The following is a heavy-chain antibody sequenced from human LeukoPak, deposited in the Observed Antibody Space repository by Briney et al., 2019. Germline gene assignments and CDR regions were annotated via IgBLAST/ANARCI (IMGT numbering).Heavy chain of an antibody. CDR1: GYTFTSYG. J-gene: IGHJ6*03. CDR3: ARDRYCSSTSCYYMDV. D-gene: IGHD2-2*01. V-gene: IGHV1-18*01. Sequence: ASVKVSCKASGYTFTSYGISWVRQAPGQGLEWMGWISAYNGNTNYAQKLQGRVTMTTDTSTSTAYMELRSLRSDDTAVYYCARDRYCSSTSCYYMDVWGKGTTVTVSS. CDR2: ISAYNGNT.